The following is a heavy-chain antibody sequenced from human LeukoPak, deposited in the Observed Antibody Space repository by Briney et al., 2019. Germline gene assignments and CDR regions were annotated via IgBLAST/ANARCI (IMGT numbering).Heavy chain of an antibody. CDR1: GFTVSSNY. Sequence: PGGSLRLSCAASGFTVSSNYMSWVRQAPGKGLEWVSVLYSGGSTYYADSVKGRFTISRDSSKNTLYLQMNSLRAEDTAVYYCARHLLTLGSDAFDIWGQGTMITISS. V-gene: IGHV3-53*01. J-gene: IGHJ3*02. CDR2: LYSGGST. D-gene: IGHD3-9*01. CDR3: ARHLLTLGSDAFDI.